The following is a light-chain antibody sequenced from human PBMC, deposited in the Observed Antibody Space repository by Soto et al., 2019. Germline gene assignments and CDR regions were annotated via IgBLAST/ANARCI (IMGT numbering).Light chain of an antibody. CDR1: QSVSSSY. V-gene: IGKV3-20*01. CDR2: GAS. J-gene: IGKJ3*01. CDR3: QQYCSSPLT. Sequence: EMVLTQSPGTLSLSPGERATLSCRASQSVSSSYLAWYQQKPGQAPSLLIYGASSRATGIPDRFSGSGSGTDFTLTISRLEPEDVAVYYCQQYCSSPLTFGPGTKVDIK.